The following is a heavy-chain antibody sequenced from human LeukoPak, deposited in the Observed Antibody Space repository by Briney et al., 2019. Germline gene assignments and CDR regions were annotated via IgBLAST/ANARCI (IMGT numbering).Heavy chain of an antibody. V-gene: IGHV4-34*01. CDR3: ARGQWLDNY. J-gene: IGHJ4*02. CDR1: GGSFSGYY. Sequence: PSETLSLTCAVYGGSFSGYYWSWIRQPPGKGLEWIGEINHSGSTNYNPSLKSRVTISVDTSKNQFSLKLSSVTVADSAAYYCARGQWLDNYWGQGTLVTVSS. CDR2: INHSGST. D-gene: IGHD6-19*01.